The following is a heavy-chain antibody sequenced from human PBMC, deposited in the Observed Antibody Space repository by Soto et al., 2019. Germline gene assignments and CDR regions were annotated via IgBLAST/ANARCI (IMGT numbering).Heavy chain of an antibody. CDR1: GFTFSTYG. Sequence: QVQLVESGGGEVQPGRSLTISCAASGFTFSTYGMHWVRQTPGKGLEWVAVISYDGTNKFYADSVKGRFTISIANFKNPLTLQMNSLRADDTAVYSCAKDLQSYGDYDYYCYGMDVWGIGTRVTVSS. CDR3: AKDLQSYGDYDYYCYGMDV. D-gene: IGHD4-17*01. J-gene: IGHJ6*04. CDR2: ISYDGTNK. V-gene: IGHV3-30*18.